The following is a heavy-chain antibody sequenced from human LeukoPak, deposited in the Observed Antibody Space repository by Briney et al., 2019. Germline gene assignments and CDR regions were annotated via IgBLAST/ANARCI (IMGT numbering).Heavy chain of an antibody. J-gene: IGHJ4*02. D-gene: IGHD2-21*02. CDR1: GYTFTSYD. V-gene: IGHV1-8*01. CDR3: ARGPTLEHCGGDCYKY. Sequence: GASVKVSCKASGYTFTSYDINWVRQATGQGLEWMGWVNPNSGNTGYAQKFQGRVTMTRNTSISTAYMELSSLRSEDTAVYYCARGPTLEHCGGDCYKYWGQGTLVIVAS. CDR2: VNPNSGNT.